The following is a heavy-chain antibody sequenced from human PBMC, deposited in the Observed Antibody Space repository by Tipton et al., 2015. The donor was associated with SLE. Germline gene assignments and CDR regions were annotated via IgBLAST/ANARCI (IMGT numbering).Heavy chain of an antibody. CDR3: ARVLSSSSDY. V-gene: IGHV4-39*07. Sequence: TLSLTCTVSGGSISSSSYYWGWIRQPPGKGLEWIGSIYYSGSTYYNPSLKSRVTISVDTSKNQFSLKLSSVTAADTAVYYCARVLSSSSDYWGQGTRVTVSS. D-gene: IGHD6-6*01. J-gene: IGHJ4*02. CDR2: IYYSGST. CDR1: GGSISSSSYY.